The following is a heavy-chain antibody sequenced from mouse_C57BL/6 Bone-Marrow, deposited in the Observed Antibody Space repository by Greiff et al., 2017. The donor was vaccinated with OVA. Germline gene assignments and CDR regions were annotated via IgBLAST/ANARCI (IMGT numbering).Heavy chain of an antibody. CDR1: GFTFSDYG. CDR3: ARNYYSYVDY. V-gene: IGHV5-17*01. Sequence: EVQLQESGGGLVKPGGSLKLSCAASGFTFSDYGMHWVRQAPEKGLEWVAYISSGSSTIYYADTVKGRFTISRDNDKNTRFLQMTSLRAEDTAMYYCARNYYSYVDYWGQGTTLTVSS. D-gene: IGHD2-12*01. J-gene: IGHJ2*01. CDR2: ISSGSSTI.